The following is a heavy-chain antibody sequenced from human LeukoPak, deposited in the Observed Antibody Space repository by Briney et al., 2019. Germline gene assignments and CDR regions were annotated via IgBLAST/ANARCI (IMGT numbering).Heavy chain of an antibody. CDR2: IYYSGST. V-gene: IGHV4-59*08. D-gene: IGHD3-10*01. CDR1: GGSISSDY. Sequence: PSETLSLTCTVSGGSISSDYWSWIRQPPGKGLEWIGHIYYSGSTNYNPSFKSRVTISVDTSKNQFSLKLNSVTAADTAVYYCARQTGYFRYWGQGTLVAVSS. CDR3: ARQTGYFRY. J-gene: IGHJ1*01.